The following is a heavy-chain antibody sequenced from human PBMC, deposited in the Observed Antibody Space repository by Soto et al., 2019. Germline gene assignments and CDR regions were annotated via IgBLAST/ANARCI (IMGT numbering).Heavy chain of an antibody. Sequence: ASVKVSCKASGYTFTSYGISWVRQAPGRGLEWMGWISAYNGNTNYAQKLQGRVTMTTDTSTSTAYMGLRSLRSDDTAVYYCATYTDFWSGYSPPYYYYYGMDVWGQGTTVTVSS. CDR3: ATYTDFWSGYSPPYYYYYGMDV. V-gene: IGHV1-18*04. CDR2: ISAYNGNT. D-gene: IGHD3-3*01. CDR1: GYTFTSYG. J-gene: IGHJ6*02.